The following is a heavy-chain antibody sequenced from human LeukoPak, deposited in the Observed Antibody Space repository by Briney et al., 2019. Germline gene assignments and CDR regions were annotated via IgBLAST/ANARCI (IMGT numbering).Heavy chain of an antibody. D-gene: IGHD6-13*01. CDR1: GFTFSSYP. Sequence: GGSLRLSCAASGFTFSSYPMHWARQAPGKGLEWVALISYGGSNTDYTDSVKGRFTISRDNSKNTLDLQMDSLRTEDTAIYYCAREKAAAGDYWGRGTLVTVSS. V-gene: IGHV3-30-3*01. J-gene: IGHJ4*02. CDR2: ISYGGSNT. CDR3: AREKAAAGDY.